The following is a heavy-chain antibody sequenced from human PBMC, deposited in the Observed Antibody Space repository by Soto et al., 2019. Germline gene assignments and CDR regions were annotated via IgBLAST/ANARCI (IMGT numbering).Heavy chain of an antibody. Sequence: PSXTLSLTCAVSGGSMSSYYWSWIRQPPVNGLEWIVYIYYSGSTTYNPSLKSRVTISADTSKNHFSLKLSSVTAADTVVYFCARLSYSSGSIIPVAQYGMDVWGQGTTVTVSS. D-gene: IGHD6-19*01. CDR1: GGSMSSYY. J-gene: IGHJ6*02. CDR3: ARLSYSSGSIIPVAQYGMDV. V-gene: IGHV4-59*01. CDR2: IYYSGST.